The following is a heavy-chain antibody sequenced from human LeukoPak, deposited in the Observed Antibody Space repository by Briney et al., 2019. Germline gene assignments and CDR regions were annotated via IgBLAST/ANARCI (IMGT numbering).Heavy chain of an antibody. D-gene: IGHD1-26*01. V-gene: IGHV3-7*01. CDR3: ARDYRARGSYFFDY. J-gene: IGHJ4*02. Sequence: PGGSLRLSCAASGFTFSSYWMSWVRQAPGKGLEWVANIKQDGSEKYYVDSVKGRFTISRDNAKNSLYVQMNSLRAEDKAVYYCARDYRARGSYFFDYWGQGTLVTVSS. CDR2: IKQDGSEK. CDR1: GFTFSSYW.